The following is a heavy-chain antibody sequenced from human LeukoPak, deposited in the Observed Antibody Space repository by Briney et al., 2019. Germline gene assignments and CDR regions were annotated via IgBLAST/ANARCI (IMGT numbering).Heavy chain of an antibody. Sequence: GGSLRLSCAASGSTFSSYGMHWVRQAPGKGLEWVAFIRYDGSNKYYEDSVKGRFTISRDNSKNMLYLQMNSLRAADTAVYYCAKDPGGRNGYTYWGQGTLVTVSS. V-gene: IGHV3-30*02. D-gene: IGHD1-26*01. CDR1: GSTFSSYG. J-gene: IGHJ4*02. CDR2: IRYDGSNK. CDR3: AKDPGGRNGYTY.